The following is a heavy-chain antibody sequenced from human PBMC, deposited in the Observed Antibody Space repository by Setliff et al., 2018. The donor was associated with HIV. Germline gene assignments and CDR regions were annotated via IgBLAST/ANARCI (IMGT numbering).Heavy chain of an antibody. V-gene: IGHV1-8*01. Sequence: ASVKVSCKPSGHTFTNYDIHWMRLATGQGLEWMGWMNPNSGVSGYALKFHDRVTMTRDTSITTAYMELSSLTSEDTAVYYCARGKGVGGVIITGGLDVWGQGTTVTVSS. D-gene: IGHD3-10*01. J-gene: IGHJ6*02. CDR1: GHTFTNYD. CDR2: MNPNSGVS. CDR3: ARGKGVGGVIITGGLDV.